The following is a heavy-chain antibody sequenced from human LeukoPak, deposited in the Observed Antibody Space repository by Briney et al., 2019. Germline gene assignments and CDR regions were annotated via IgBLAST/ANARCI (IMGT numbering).Heavy chain of an antibody. CDR2: IYYSGST. D-gene: IGHD2-8*02. V-gene: IGHV4-39*07. Sequence: ASETLSLTCTVSGGSISSSYYYWGWIRQPPGKGLEWIGNIYYSGSTYYNPSLKSRLTISVDTSKNQFSLKLSSVTAADTAVYYCARVYWSSLLSVAFFDYWGQGTLVTVSS. CDR1: GGSISSSYYY. CDR3: ARVYWSSLLSVAFFDY. J-gene: IGHJ4*02.